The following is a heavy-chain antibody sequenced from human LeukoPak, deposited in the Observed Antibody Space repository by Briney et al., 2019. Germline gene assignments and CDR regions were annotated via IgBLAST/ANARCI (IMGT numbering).Heavy chain of an antibody. CDR2: ISYDGSNK. CDR1: GFTFSSYA. CDR3: ARDSPWGLLRYFGY. D-gene: IGHD3-9*01. V-gene: IGHV3-30-3*01. J-gene: IGHJ4*02. Sequence: GGSLRLSCAASGFTFSSYAMHWVRQAPGKGLEWVAVISYDGSNKYYADSVKGRFTISRDNSKNTLYLQMNGLRAEDTAVYYCARDSPWGLLRYFGYWGQGTLVTVSS.